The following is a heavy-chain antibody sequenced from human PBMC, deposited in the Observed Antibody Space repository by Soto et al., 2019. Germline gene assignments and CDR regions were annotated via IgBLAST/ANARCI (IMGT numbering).Heavy chain of an antibody. D-gene: IGHD3-9*01. J-gene: IGHJ4*02. CDR3: ARAMTRDTFYDVLTSRSDVDY. Sequence: EVQLVESGGGLVQPGNSLRLSCAASGFTFGNFWMHWVRQPPGKGLMWVSRIKNDGSSTSYADSVKGRFTISRDNAKNNLYWQMNSLRAEDTAVYYCARAMTRDTFYDVLTSRSDVDYWGQGTLVTVSS. CDR1: GFTFGNFW. CDR2: IKNDGSST. V-gene: IGHV3-74*01.